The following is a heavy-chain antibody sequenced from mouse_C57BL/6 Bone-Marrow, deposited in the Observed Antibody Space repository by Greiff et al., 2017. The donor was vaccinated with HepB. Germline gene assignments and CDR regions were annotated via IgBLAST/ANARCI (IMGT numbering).Heavy chain of an antibody. Sequence: QVQLQQPGAELVMPGASVKLSCKASGYTFTSYWMHWVKQRPGQGLEWIGEIDPSDSYTNYNQKFKGKSTLTVDKSSSTAYMQRSSLTSEDSAVYYCARRSSGYVLAYWGQGTLVTVSA. J-gene: IGHJ3*01. CDR2: IDPSDSYT. CDR1: GYTFTSYW. V-gene: IGHV1-69*01. D-gene: IGHD3-2*02. CDR3: ARRSSGYVLAY.